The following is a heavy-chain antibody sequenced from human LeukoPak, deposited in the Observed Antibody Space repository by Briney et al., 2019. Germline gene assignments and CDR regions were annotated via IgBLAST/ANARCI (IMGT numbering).Heavy chain of an antibody. CDR2: IYTSGST. J-gene: IGHJ3*02. V-gene: IGHV4-61*02. CDR3: ARDVYDAFDI. D-gene: IGHD2-8*01. CDR1: GGSISSGSYY. Sequence: PSQTLSLTCTVSGGSISSGSYYWSWIRQPAGKGLEWIGRIYTSGSTNYNPSVKSRVTISVDTSKNQFSLKLSSVTAADTAVYYCARDVYDAFDIWGQGTMVTVSS.